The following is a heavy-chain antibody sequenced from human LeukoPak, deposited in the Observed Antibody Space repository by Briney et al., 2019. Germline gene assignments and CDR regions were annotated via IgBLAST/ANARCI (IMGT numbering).Heavy chain of an antibody. Sequence: ASVKVSCKASGYTFTGYNIHWVRQAPGQGLEWMGRIITNNANSGATNYAQKFQGRVTMTRDTSISTAYMELSSLTSEDTAVYYCARGRWSATTATYYLDFWGQGTLVTVSS. J-gene: IGHJ4*02. CDR2: IITNNANSGAT. CDR3: ARGRWSATTATYYLDF. V-gene: IGHV1-2*06. CDR1: GYTFTGYN. D-gene: IGHD5-24*01.